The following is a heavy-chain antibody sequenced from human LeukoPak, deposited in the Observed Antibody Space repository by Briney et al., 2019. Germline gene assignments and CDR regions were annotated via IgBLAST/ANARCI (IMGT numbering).Heavy chain of an antibody. V-gene: IGHV3-23*01. CDR1: GFTFSSYA. D-gene: IGHD3-16*01. CDR3: ARDSYDYVWGSYMGPPDY. Sequence: GGSLRLSCAASGFTFSSYAMSWVRQAPGKGLEWVSAISGSGGSTYYADSVKGRFTISRDNSKNTLYLQMNSLRAEDTAVYYCARDSYDYVWGSYMGPPDYWGQGTLVTVSS. J-gene: IGHJ4*02. CDR2: ISGSGGST.